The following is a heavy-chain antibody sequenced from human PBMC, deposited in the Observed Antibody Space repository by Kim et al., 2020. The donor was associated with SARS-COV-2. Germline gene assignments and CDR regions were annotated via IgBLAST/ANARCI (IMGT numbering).Heavy chain of an antibody. V-gene: IGHV1-69*13. CDR2: IIPIFGTA. J-gene: IGHJ5*02. D-gene: IGHD6-13*01. Sequence: SVKVSCKASGGTFSSYAISWVRQAPGQGLEWMGGIIPIFGTANYAQKFQGRVTITADESTSTAYMELSSLRSEDTAVYYCARGIAAAGIFQSGFDPWGQGTLVTVSS. CDR3: ARGIAAAGIFQSGFDP. CDR1: GGTFSSYA.